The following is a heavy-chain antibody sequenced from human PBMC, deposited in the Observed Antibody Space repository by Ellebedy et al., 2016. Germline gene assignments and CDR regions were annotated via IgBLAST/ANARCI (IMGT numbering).Heavy chain of an antibody. D-gene: IGHD3-22*01. Sequence: ASVKVSCXASGYTFTSYGFTWVRQAPGQGLEGMGWISAYNGDTRYPQKFRGRVTLTTDTSTDTAYMELNSLTSDDTAVYYCARSPPNRGASGSHYIDYWGQGTLVTVSS. J-gene: IGHJ4*02. CDR3: ARSPPNRGASGSHYIDY. V-gene: IGHV1-18*01. CDR2: ISAYNGDT. CDR1: GYTFTSYG.